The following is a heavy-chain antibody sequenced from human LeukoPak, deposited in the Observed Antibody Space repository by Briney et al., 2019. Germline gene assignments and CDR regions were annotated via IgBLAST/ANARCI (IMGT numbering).Heavy chain of an antibody. CDR1: GFTLSSYA. CDR2: ISISGGST. CDR3: AKLVGATGGY. J-gene: IGHJ4*02. Sequence: GGSLRLSCAASGFTLSSYAMGWVRQAPGKGLEWVSAISISGGSTYYTDSVKGRFTISRDNSKNTLYLQMNSLRAEDTAVYYCAKLVGATGGYWGQGTLVTVSS. V-gene: IGHV3-23*01. D-gene: IGHD1-26*01.